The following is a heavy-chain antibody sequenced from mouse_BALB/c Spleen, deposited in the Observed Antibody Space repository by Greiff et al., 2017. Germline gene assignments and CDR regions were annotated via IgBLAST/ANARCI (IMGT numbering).Heavy chain of an antibody. CDR1: GYTFTSYV. CDR3: ARTYGDDGMDY. Sequence: VQLQQSGPELVKPGASVKMSCKASGYTFTSYVMHWVKQKPGQGLEWIGYINPYNDGTKYNEKFKGKATLTSDKSSSTAYMELSSLTSEDSAVYYCARTYGDDGMDYWGQGTSVTVSS. V-gene: IGHV1-14*01. J-gene: IGHJ4*01. CDR2: INPYNDGT. D-gene: IGHD2-14*01.